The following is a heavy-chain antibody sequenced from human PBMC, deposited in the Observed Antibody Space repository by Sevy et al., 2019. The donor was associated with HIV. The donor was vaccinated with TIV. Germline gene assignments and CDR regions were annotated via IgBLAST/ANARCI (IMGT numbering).Heavy chain of an antibody. Sequence: ASVKVSCKASGGTFSSYAISWVRQAPGQGLEWMGGIIPIFGTANYAQKFQGRVTITADESTSTAYMELSSLRSEDTAVYYFASTNYYDFWSGYYGPYYYGMDVWGQGTTVTVSS. CDR2: IIPIFGTA. D-gene: IGHD3-3*01. CDR3: ASTNYYDFWSGYYGPYYYGMDV. J-gene: IGHJ6*02. CDR1: GGTFSSYA. V-gene: IGHV1-69*13.